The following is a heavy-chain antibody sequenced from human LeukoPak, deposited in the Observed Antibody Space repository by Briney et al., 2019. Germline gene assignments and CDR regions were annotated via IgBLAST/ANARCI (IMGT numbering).Heavy chain of an antibody. CDR2: IRYDGSNK. CDR3: AKDQYYYDSSGYYGDVFDI. V-gene: IGHV3-30*02. Sequence: PGGSLRLSCAASGFTFSSYGMHWVRQAPGKGLEWVAFIRYDGSNKYYADSVKGRFTISRDNSTNTLYLQMNSLRAEDTAVYYCAKDQYYYDSSGYYGDVFDIWGQGTMVTVSS. CDR1: GFTFSSYG. J-gene: IGHJ3*02. D-gene: IGHD3-22*01.